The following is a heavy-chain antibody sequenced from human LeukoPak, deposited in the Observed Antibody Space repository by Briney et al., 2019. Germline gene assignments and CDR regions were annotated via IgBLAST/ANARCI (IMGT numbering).Heavy chain of an antibody. J-gene: IGHJ4*02. CDR2: IDSDGSST. Sequence: GGSLRLSCAASGFTFSSYWMHWVRQAPGKGLVWVSRIDSDGSSTTYADSVKGRFTISRGNAKNTLYLQMNSLRAEDTAVFYCARIRGGPIDYWGQGTLVTVSS. CDR3: ARIRGGPIDY. CDR1: GFTFSSYW. D-gene: IGHD3-16*01. V-gene: IGHV3-74*01.